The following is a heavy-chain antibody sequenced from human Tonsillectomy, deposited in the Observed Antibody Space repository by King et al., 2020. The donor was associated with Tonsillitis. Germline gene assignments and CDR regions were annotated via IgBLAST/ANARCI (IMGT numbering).Heavy chain of an antibody. D-gene: IGHD1-14*01. CDR1: GFTFRFYA. CDR2: ISGGGEST. J-gene: IGHJ4*02. Sequence: VQLVESGGGLVQPGGSLRLSCAASGFTFRFYAMSWVRQAPGKGLEWVSGISGGGESTYYADSVKGRFTISRDNSKNTLYLQINSLRAEDTAVYYCAKLSMLEPDYWGQGTLVTVSS. V-gene: IGHV3-23*04. CDR3: AKLSMLEPDY.